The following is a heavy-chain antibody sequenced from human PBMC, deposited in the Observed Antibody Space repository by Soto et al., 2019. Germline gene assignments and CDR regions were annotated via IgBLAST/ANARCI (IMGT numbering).Heavy chain of an antibody. V-gene: IGHV1-18*04. D-gene: IGHD5-18*01. Sequence: ASVKVSCKASGYTFTSYGISWVRQAPGQGLEWMGWISAYNGNTNYAQKLQGRVTMTTDTSTSTAYMELRSLRSDDTAVYYCARDNRGYSYGYDAFDIWGQGTMVTVSS. CDR1: GYTFTSYG. CDR2: ISAYNGNT. J-gene: IGHJ3*02. CDR3: ARDNRGYSYGYDAFDI.